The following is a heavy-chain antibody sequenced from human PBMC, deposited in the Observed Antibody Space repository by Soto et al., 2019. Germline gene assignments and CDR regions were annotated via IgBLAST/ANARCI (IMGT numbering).Heavy chain of an antibody. V-gene: IGHV1-8*01. CDR1: GYTFTSYD. J-gene: IGHJ4*02. CDR2: INPSTGYT. D-gene: IGHD3-16*02. CDR3: VRGRVMITFGVVIVIDY. Sequence: GSSVKGSCKASGYTFTSYDVNWVRKANGQGLEWMGWINPSTGYTDYAQKFQDRVTMTGNTSITTAYMELSSLRSEDTAVYYCVRGRVMITFGVVIVIDYWGQGSPVTVSS.